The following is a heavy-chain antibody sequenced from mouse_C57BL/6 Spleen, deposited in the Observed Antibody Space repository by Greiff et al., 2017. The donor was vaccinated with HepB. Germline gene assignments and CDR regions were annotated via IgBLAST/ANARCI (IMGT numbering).Heavy chain of an antibody. V-gene: IGHV1-47*01. CDR3: AREGDYDGGFDY. CDR1: GYTFTTYP. Sequence: VQLQQSGAELVKPGASVKMSCKASGYTFTTYPIEWMKQNHGKSLEWIGNFHPYNDDTKYNEKFKGKATLTVETSSSTVYLELSRLKSEDSAVYYCAREGDYDGGFDYWGQGTTLPVSS. J-gene: IGHJ2*01. D-gene: IGHD2-4*01. CDR2: FHPYNDDT.